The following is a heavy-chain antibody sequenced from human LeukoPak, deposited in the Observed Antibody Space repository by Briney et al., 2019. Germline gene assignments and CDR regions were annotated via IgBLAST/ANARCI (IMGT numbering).Heavy chain of an antibody. J-gene: IGHJ4*02. D-gene: IGHD5-24*01. CDR2: IYSGGTT. Sequence: GGSLRLSCAASGLTVNSNYMNWVRQAPGKGLQWVSVIYSGGTTCYADSVKGRFTISRDNSKNTLYLQMNSLRAEDTAVYYCARALLVRNGYNYSPNYFDYWGQGTLVTVSS. V-gene: IGHV3-53*01. CDR3: ARALLVRNGYNYSPNYFDY. CDR1: GLTVNSNY.